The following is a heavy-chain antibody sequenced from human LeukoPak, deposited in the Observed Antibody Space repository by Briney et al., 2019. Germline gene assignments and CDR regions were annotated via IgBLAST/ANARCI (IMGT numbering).Heavy chain of an antibody. Sequence: GASVKVSCKASGYTFTGYYMHWVRQAPGQGLEWMGWINPNSGGTNYAQKFQGRVTMTRDTSISTAYMEPSRLRSDDTAVYYCARDPNTVTTSYWFDPWGQGTLVTVSS. CDR3: ARDPNTVTTSYWFDP. CDR1: GYTFTGYY. CDR2: INPNSGGT. D-gene: IGHD4-17*01. V-gene: IGHV1-2*02. J-gene: IGHJ5*02.